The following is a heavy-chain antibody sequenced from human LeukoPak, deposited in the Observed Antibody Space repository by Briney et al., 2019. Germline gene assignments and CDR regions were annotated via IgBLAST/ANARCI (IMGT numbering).Heavy chain of an antibody. CDR2: ISGSGGST. V-gene: IGHV3-23*01. J-gene: IGHJ6*03. Sequence: GGSLRLSCAASGFTFSSYAMSWVRQAPGKGLEWVSAISGSGGSTYYADSVKGRFTISRDNSKNTLYLQMNSLRAEDTAVYYCAKGRGATKGYYYYYMDVWGKGTTVTVSS. D-gene: IGHD1-26*01. CDR1: GFTFSSYA. CDR3: AKGRGATKGYYYYYMDV.